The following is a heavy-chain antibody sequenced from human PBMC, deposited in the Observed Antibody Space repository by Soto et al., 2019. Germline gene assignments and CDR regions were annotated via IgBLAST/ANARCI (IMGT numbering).Heavy chain of an antibody. V-gene: IGHV3-23*01. CDR3: AKDRYDSRDAFDI. D-gene: IGHD3-22*01. Sequence: GGYLRLSCAASGFTFNNYAMNWVRQAPGEGLEWVSTISGNRRATYYADSVQGRFTNSRDNSKNILYLQMNSLRAEDTAVYYCAKDRYDSRDAFDIWGQGTVVTVSS. CDR2: ISGNRRAT. J-gene: IGHJ3*02. CDR1: GFTFNNYA.